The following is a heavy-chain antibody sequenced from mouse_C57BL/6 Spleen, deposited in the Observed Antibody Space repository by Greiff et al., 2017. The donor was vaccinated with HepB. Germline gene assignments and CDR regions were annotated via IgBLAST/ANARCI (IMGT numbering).Heavy chain of an antibody. CDR2: INPNYGTT. J-gene: IGHJ4*01. D-gene: IGHD3-2*02. Sequence: VQLQQSGPELVKPGASVKISCKASGYSFTDYNVNWVKQSNGKSLEWIGVINPNYGTTSYNQKFKGKATLTVDQSSSTAYMQLNSLTSEDSAVYYCARGGAAQTTLYYYAMDYWGQGTSVTVSS. V-gene: IGHV1-39*01. CDR3: ARGGAAQTTLYYYAMDY. CDR1: GYSFTDYN.